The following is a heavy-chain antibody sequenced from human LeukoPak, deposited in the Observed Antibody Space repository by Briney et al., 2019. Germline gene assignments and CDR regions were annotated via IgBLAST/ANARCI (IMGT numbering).Heavy chain of an antibody. D-gene: IGHD1-14*01. CDR1: GFTFSDYW. Sequence: GGSLRLSCAASGFTFSDYWMHWVRQLPGKGLVWVSRINSDGSSTTYADSVRGRFTISRDYAKNTLYLQMNNLRADDTAVYYCCATKPDSDFWGQGTMVTVSS. CDR3: CATKPDSDF. CDR2: INSDGSST. V-gene: IGHV3-74*01. J-gene: IGHJ1*01.